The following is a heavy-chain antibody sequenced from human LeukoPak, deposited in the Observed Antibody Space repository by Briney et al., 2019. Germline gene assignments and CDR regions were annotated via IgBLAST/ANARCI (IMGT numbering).Heavy chain of an antibody. CDR1: GGSISSYY. V-gene: IGHV4-59*01. Sequence: PSETLSLTCTVSGGSISSYYWSWIRQPPGKGLEWIGEINHSGSTNYNPSLKSRVTISVDTSKNRFSLKLRSVTAADTAVYYCARVTGYVIEDYFDYWGQGTLVTVSS. CDR3: ARVTGYVIEDYFDY. J-gene: IGHJ4*02. D-gene: IGHD3-22*01. CDR2: INHSGST.